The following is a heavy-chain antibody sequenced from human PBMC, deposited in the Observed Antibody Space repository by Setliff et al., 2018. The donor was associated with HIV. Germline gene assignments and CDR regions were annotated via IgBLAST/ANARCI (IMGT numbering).Heavy chain of an antibody. CDR2: IYHSGST. CDR3: ARDLRTRGYGPYYFDY. CDR1: GYSISSGYY. V-gene: IGHV4-38-2*02. D-gene: IGHD5-12*01. J-gene: IGHJ4*02. Sequence: SETLSLTCAVSGYSISSGYYWGWIRQPPGRGLEWIGNIYHSGSTYYNASLKSRVTISVDTSKNQFSLKLSSVTAADTAVYYCARDLRTRGYGPYYFDYWGQGTLVTVSS.